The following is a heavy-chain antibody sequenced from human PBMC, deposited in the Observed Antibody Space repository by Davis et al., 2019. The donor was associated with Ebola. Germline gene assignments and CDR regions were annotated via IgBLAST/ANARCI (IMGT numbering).Heavy chain of an antibody. D-gene: IGHD3-16*01. J-gene: IGHJ4*02. Sequence: PSETLSLTFTVSGGSISSSSYYWGWIRQPPGKGLEWIGSIYYSGSTYYNPSLKSRVTISVDTSKNQFSLKLSSVTAADTAVYYCARAPGGRGADYWGQGTLVTVSS. CDR3: ARAPGGRGADY. V-gene: IGHV4-39*01. CDR2: IYYSGST. CDR1: GGSISSSSYY.